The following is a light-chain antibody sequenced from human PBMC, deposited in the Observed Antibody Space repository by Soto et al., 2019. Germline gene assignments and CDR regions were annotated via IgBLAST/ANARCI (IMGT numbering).Light chain of an antibody. V-gene: IGLV7-46*01. CDR3: LLIYPGVGEV. J-gene: IGLJ1*01. CDR1: TGAVTSGHY. CDR2: DTN. Sequence: QAVVTQEPSLTVSPGGTVTLTCGSSTGAVTSGHYPHWFQQKSGQAPRTLIYDTNTRHSWTPARFSGSLLGGKGALTLSDAQPEDEADYYCLLIYPGVGEVYGTGTKVTVL.